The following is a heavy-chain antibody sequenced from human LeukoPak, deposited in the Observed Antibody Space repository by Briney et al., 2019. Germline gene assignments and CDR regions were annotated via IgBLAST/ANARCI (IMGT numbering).Heavy chain of an antibody. J-gene: IGHJ3*02. Sequence: TGGSLRLSCAASGFTFSSYWMHWVRQAPGKGLVWVSRINSDGSSTTYADSVKGRFTISRDNAKNTVYLQMNSLRAEDTAVYYCARQSGGILRAFDIWGQGTMVTVSS. V-gene: IGHV3-74*01. D-gene: IGHD3-16*01. CDR1: GFTFSSYW. CDR3: ARQSGGILRAFDI. CDR2: INSDGSST.